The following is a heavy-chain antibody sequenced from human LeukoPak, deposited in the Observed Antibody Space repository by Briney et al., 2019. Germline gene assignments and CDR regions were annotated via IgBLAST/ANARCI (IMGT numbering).Heavy chain of an antibody. CDR3: ARLEFRYYDFWSGYLGYAFDI. CDR1: GGSISSSSYY. V-gene: IGHV4-39*01. J-gene: IGHJ3*02. Sequence: PSETLSLTCTVSGGSISSSSYYWGWIRQPPGKGLEWIGSIYYSGSTYYNPSLKGRVTISVDTSKNQFSLKLSSVTAADTAVYYCARLEFRYYDFWSGYLGYAFDIWGQGTMVTVSS. CDR2: IYYSGST. D-gene: IGHD3-3*01.